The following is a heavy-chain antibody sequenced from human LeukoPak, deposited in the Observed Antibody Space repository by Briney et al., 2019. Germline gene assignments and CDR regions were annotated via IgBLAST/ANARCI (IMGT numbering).Heavy chain of an antibody. CDR1: DYTFTSYG. V-gene: IGHV1-18*01. Sequence: ASVKVSCKASDYTFTSYGIGCVRQAPGQGLEWMGWISAYNGNTNSAQKLQGRVTMTTDTSTSTAYMELRSLRSDDTAVYYCARGIAAAASLDYWGQGTLVTVSS. CDR2: ISAYNGNT. D-gene: IGHD6-13*01. CDR3: ARGIAAAASLDY. J-gene: IGHJ4*02.